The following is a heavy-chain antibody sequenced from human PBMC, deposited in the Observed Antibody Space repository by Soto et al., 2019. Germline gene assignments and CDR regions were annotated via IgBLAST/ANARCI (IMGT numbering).Heavy chain of an antibody. D-gene: IGHD3-16*01. CDR2: ISWNSGSI. Sequence: GGSLRLSCAASGFTFDDYAMHWVRQAPGKGLEWVSGISWNSGSIGYADSVKGRFTISRDNAKNSLYLQMNSLRAEDTALYYCAKDIGGDNYGSAFDIWGQGTMVTVSS. V-gene: IGHV3-9*01. CDR3: AKDIGGDNYGSAFDI. J-gene: IGHJ3*02. CDR1: GFTFDDYA.